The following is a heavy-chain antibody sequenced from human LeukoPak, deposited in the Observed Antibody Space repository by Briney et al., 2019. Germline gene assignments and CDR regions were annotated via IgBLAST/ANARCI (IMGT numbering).Heavy chain of an antibody. CDR3: ARGGWNKFDY. Sequence: SETLSLTCTVSGGSISSYYWSWIRQPPGKGLEWIGYIYYSGSTNYNPSLKSRVAISVDTSKNQFSLKLTSVTAADTAVYYCARGGWNKFDYWGQGTLVTVSS. CDR1: GGSISSYY. V-gene: IGHV4-59*01. CDR2: IYYSGST. J-gene: IGHJ4*02. D-gene: IGHD3-22*01.